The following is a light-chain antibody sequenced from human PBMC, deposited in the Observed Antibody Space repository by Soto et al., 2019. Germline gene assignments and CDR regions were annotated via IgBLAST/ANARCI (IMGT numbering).Light chain of an antibody. CDR2: KAS. CDR1: QTISSW. Sequence: DIPMTQSPSTLSASVGDRVPITCRASQTISSWLAWYQQKPGKAPKLLIYKASTLKSGVPSRFSGSGSGTEFTLTISSLQSEDFAVYYCQQYNNWPVTFGQGTKVDIK. V-gene: IGKV1-5*03. J-gene: IGKJ1*01. CDR3: QQYNNWPVT.